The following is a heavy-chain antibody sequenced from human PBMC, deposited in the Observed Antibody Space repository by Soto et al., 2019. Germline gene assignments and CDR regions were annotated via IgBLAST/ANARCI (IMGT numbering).Heavy chain of an antibody. CDR1: GFSFPNYW. J-gene: IGHJ6*02. CDR3: ARFTDYSYFYGMDV. CDR2: ILPHDSDA. Sequence: GESLKISCKGSGFSFPNYWIGWVRQVPGKGLEWMGIILPHDSDARYSPSFQGHVTISADKSITTAYLHWSSLKASDSATYYCARFTDYSYFYGMDVWGQGTTVTVSS. V-gene: IGHV5-51*01.